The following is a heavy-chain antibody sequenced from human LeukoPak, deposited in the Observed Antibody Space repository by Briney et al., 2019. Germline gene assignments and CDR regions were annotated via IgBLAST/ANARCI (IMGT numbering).Heavy chain of an antibody. CDR1: GYTFTGYY. V-gene: IGHV1-2*02. CDR2: INPNSGGT. CDR3: AWSWYYYDSSGSFDY. Sequence: ASVKVSCKASGYTFTGYYMHWVRQAPGQGLEWMGWINPNSGGTNYAQKFQGRVTMTRDTSISTAYMELSRLRSDDTAGYYCAWSWYYYDSSGSFDYWGQGTLVTVSS. J-gene: IGHJ4*02. D-gene: IGHD3-22*01.